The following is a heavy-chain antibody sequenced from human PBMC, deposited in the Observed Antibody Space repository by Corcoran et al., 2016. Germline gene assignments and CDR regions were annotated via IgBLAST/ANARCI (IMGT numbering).Heavy chain of an antibody. CDR1: GFTFSNYD. D-gene: IGHD6-13*01. Sequence: QVQLVETGGGVVQPGRSLRLSCAASGFTFSNYDMHWVRQAPGKGLEWVAVISYDGSDKYYADSVKGRFTITRENSKNTLYLQMNSLRAEGTGVFYGARGIRAAGAFDYWGQGTQVTVSS. J-gene: IGHJ4*02. CDR3: ARGIRAAGAFDY. CDR2: ISYDGSDK. V-gene: IGHV3-30*03.